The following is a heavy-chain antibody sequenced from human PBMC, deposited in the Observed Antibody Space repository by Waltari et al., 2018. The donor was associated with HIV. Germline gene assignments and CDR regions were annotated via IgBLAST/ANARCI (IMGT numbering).Heavy chain of an antibody. CDR3: AREPPSSSSLDY. Sequence: EVQLVESGGGLVKPGGSLRLSCAASGFTFSSYSMNWVRQAPGKGLEWVSSISSSSSYIYYADSVKGRFTISRDNAKNSLYLQMNSLRAEDTAVYYCAREPPSSSSLDYWGQGTLVTVSS. J-gene: IGHJ4*02. V-gene: IGHV3-21*01. D-gene: IGHD6-6*01. CDR2: ISSSSSYI. CDR1: GFTFSSYS.